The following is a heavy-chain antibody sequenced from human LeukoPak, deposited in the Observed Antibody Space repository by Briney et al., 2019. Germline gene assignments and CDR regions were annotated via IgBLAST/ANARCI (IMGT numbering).Heavy chain of an antibody. V-gene: IGHV1-8*01. Sequence: GASVKVSCKTSGYTFTSYDINWVRQATGQGLEWMGWMNPNNGNTGYAQKFQGRVTMTRNTSITTAYMELSNLRSEDTAVYYCARGSATPSYYYYMDVWGKGTTVAVSS. D-gene: IGHD2-15*01. CDR3: ARGSATPSYYYYMDV. J-gene: IGHJ6*03. CDR2: MNPNNGNT. CDR1: GYTFTSYD.